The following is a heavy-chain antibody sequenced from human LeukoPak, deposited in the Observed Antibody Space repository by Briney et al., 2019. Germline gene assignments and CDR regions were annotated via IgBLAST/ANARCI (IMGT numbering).Heavy chain of an antibody. J-gene: IGHJ5*02. CDR2: IKSKTDGGTT. CDR1: GGSISSVNC. CDR3: VREVYSGYEGSWFDP. Sequence: ETLSLTCAVSGGSISSVNCWSWVRQAPGKGLEWVGRIKSKTDGGTTDYAAPVKGRFTISRDDSKNTLYLQMNSLRAEDTAVYYCVREVYSGYEGSWFDPWGQGTLVTVSS. D-gene: IGHD5-12*01. V-gene: IGHV3-15*01.